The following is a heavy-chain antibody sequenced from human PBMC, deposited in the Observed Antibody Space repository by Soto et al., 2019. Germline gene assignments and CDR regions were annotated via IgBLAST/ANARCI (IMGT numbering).Heavy chain of an antibody. CDR3: ARVSGYDKNHLFDY. D-gene: IGHD5-12*01. CDR2: MNPNSGNT. V-gene: IGHV1-8*01. J-gene: IGHJ4*02. Sequence: SVKASCKDSGYTFASYYSNWVRQATGQGLEWMGWMNPNSGNTGYAQKFQGRVTMTRNTSISAAYMELSSLRSEDTAVYYCARVSGYDKNHLFDYWGQGTLVTVS. CDR1: GYTFASYY.